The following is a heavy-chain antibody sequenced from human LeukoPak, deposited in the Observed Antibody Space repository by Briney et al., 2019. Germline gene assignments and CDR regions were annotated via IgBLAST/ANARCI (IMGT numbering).Heavy chain of an antibody. J-gene: IGHJ6*04. CDR1: GGSFSGYY. D-gene: IGHD2-2*01. Sequence: PSETLSLTCAVYGGSFSGYYWSWIRQPPGKGLEWIGEINHSGSTNYNPSLKSRVTISVDTSKNQFSLKLSSVTAADTAVYYCARDSVVVVPAAMDVGMDVWGKGTTVTVSS. CDR2: INHSGST. CDR3: ARDSVVVVPAAMDVGMDV. V-gene: IGHV4-34*01.